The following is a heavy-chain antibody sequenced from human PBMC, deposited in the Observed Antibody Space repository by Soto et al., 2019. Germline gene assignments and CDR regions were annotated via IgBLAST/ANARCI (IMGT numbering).Heavy chain of an antibody. CDR1: GFTFSYAW. CDR3: TTGLFSDFGSGSEGLGPDY. D-gene: IGHD3-10*01. V-gene: IGHV3-15*01. Sequence: EVQLVESGGGLVKPGGSLRLSCSASGFTFSYAWMSWVRQAPGKGLEWVGRIKSKNAGGTADYAAPVKGRFTISRDDSKNTLYLQMNSLKTEDTAVYYCTTGLFSDFGSGSEGLGPDYWGQGTLVTVSS. J-gene: IGHJ4*02. CDR2: IKSKNAGGTA.